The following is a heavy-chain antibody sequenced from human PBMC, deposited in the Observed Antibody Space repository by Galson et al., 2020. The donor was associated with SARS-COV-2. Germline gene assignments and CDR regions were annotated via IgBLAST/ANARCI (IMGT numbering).Heavy chain of an antibody. CDR3: ARLWFGELFGFDY. D-gene: IGHD3-10*01. Sequence: GESLKISCKAFGYTFTGYYMHWVRQAPGQGLEWMGWINPNSGGTNYAQKFQGRVTMTRDTSISTAYMELSRLRSDDTAVYYCARLWFGELFGFDYWGQGTLVTVSS. CDR2: INPNSGGT. CDR1: GYTFTGYY. J-gene: IGHJ4*02. V-gene: IGHV1-2*02.